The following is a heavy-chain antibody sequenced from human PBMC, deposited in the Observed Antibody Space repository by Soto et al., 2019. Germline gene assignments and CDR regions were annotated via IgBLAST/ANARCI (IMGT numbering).Heavy chain of an antibody. D-gene: IGHD2-15*01. CDR3: ARGSIVVPSFWFVP. Sequence: SETLSLTCAVYGGSFRGYYWSWIRQPPGKGLEWIGEINHSGSTNYNPSLKSRVTISVDTSKNKFSLNLSSVTAADTAVYYCARGSIVVPSFWFVPWGQGTLVTVSS. CDR1: GGSFRGYY. J-gene: IGHJ5*02. CDR2: INHSGST. V-gene: IGHV4-34*01.